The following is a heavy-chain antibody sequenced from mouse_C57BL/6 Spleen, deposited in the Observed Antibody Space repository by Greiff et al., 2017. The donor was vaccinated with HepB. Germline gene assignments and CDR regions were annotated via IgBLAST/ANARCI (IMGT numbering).Heavy chain of an antibody. J-gene: IGHJ2*01. CDR1: GYTFTSYW. CDR3: AREGGWLLFDY. CDR2: IYPSDSET. V-gene: IGHV1-61*01. D-gene: IGHD2-3*01. Sequence: QVQLQQPGAELVRPGSSVKLSCKASGYTFTSYWLDWVKQRPGQGLEWIGNIYPSDSETHYNQKFKDKATLTVDKSSSTAYMQLSSLTSEDSAVYYCAREGGWLLFDYWGQGTTLTVSS.